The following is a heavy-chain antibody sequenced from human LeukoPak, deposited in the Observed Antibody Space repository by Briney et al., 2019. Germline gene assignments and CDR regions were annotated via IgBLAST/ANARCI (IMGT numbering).Heavy chain of an antibody. CDR2: IYYSGSA. CDR1: GGSISNYY. CDR3: ARDETRKRDAFDI. D-gene: IGHD1-7*01. J-gene: IGHJ3*02. V-gene: IGHV4-59*12. Sequence: SETLSLTCIVSGGSISNYYWSWMRQPPGKGLEWIGYIYYSGSANYNPSLKSRVTISVDTSKNRFSLKLSSVTAAGTAVYYCARDETRKRDAFDIWGQGTMVTVSS.